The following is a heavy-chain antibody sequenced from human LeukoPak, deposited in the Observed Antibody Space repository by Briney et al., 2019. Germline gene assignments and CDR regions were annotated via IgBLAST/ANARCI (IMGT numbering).Heavy chain of an antibody. CDR3: ARSRIPNWDDILPGDY. D-gene: IGHD3-9*01. J-gene: IGHJ4*02. V-gene: IGHV3-33*08. CDR1: GFTFSSYG. Sequence: GGSLRLSCAASGFTFSSYGMHWVRQAPGKGLEWVAVIWYGGSNKYYADSVKGRFTISRDNSKNTLYLQMNSLRAEDTAVYYCARSRIPNWDDILPGDYWGQGTLVTVSS. CDR2: IWYGGSNK.